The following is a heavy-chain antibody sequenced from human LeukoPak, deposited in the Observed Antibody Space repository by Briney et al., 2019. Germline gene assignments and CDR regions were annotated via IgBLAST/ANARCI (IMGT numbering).Heavy chain of an antibody. J-gene: IGHJ6*03. CDR1: GASISGGDYY. CDR3: ARDVGYDPLTDSYMDV. V-gene: IGHV4-30-4*08. CDR2: TTHRRRA. Sequence: PSQTLFLTCTVSGASISGGDYYWSWIRQSPGKGLEWIGYTTHRRRASYSPSLASRASITEDTPKNQFSLKVRSVTVADAAVYFCARDVGYDPLTDSYMDVWGKGATVIVSS. D-gene: IGHD3-9*01.